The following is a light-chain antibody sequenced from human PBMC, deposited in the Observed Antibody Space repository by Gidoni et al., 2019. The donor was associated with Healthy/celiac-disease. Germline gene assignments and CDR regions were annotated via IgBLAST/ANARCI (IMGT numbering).Light chain of an antibody. V-gene: IGKV1-39*01. J-gene: IGKJ3*01. CDR1: QSISSY. CDR3: QQSYSTLFT. Sequence: DIQMTQSPSSLSASVGDRVTITCRASQSISSYLNWYQQKPGKAPKLLIYAASSLQSGVPSRFSGSGSGTDFTHTISSLQPEDFATYYCQQSYSTLFTFGPGTKVDSK. CDR2: AAS.